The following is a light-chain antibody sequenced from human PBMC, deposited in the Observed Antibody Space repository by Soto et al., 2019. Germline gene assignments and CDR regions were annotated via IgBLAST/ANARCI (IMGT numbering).Light chain of an antibody. V-gene: IGLV2-8*01. CDR3: SSYAGGNKRV. CDR2: EVT. J-gene: IGLJ1*01. Sequence: QSVLPQPPSSYGSPGQSVTISCTGTSSDVGGYNYVSWYQQHPGKAPKLMIYEVTKWPSGVPGRFSGSKSGNTASLTVSGLQAEDEADYYCSSYAGGNKRVFGTGTKVTVL. CDR1: SSDVGGYNY.